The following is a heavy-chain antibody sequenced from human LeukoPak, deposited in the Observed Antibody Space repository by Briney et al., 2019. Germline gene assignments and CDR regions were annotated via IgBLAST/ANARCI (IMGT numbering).Heavy chain of an antibody. D-gene: IGHD3-3*01. J-gene: IGHJ4*02. CDR1: GYSISSGYY. CDR2: IYRSGST. Sequence: SETLSLTCAVSGYSISSGYYWGWIRQPPGKGLEWIGSIYRSGSTYYNSSLKSPVTAAVDTSKNHFSLKLSSVTAADTAVYYCARIDFWSGSLDYWVQGSLVTV. CDR3: ARIDFWSGSLDY. V-gene: IGHV4-38-2*01.